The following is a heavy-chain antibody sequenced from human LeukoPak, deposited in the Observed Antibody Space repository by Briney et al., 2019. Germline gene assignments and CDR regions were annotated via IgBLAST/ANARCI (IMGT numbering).Heavy chain of an antibody. CDR1: GGSFSGYY. V-gene: IGHV4-34*01. D-gene: IGHD6-19*01. CDR2: INHSGST. CDR3: ARDYRSPSYYFDY. Sequence: PSETLSLTCAVYGGSFSGYYWSWIRQPPGKGLEWIGEINHSGSTNYNPSLKSRVTISVDTSKNQFSLKLSSVTAADTAVYYCARDYRSPSYYFDYWGQGTLVTVSS. J-gene: IGHJ4*02.